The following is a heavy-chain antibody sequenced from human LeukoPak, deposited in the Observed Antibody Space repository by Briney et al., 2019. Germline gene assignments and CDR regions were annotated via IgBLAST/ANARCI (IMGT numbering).Heavy chain of an antibody. J-gene: IGHJ4*02. CDR2: ISGSGGST. V-gene: IGHV3-23*01. D-gene: IGHD3-22*01. Sequence: PGGSLRLSCAASGFTFSSYAMSWVRQAPGKGLEWVSAISGSGGSTYYADSVKGRFTISRDNSKNTLYLQMNSLRAEDTAVYYCARSPGLLLFFDYWGQGTLVTVSS. CDR1: GFTFSSYA. CDR3: ARSPGLLLFFDY.